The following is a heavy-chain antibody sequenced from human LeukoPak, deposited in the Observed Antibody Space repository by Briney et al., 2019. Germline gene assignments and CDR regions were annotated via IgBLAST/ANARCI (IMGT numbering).Heavy chain of an antibody. D-gene: IGHD3-9*01. V-gene: IGHV4-39*07. Sequence: PSETLSLTCTVSGGSISSNTYYWGWIRQPPGKGLEWIGSIYYSGSTYYNPSLKSRVTISVDTSKNQFSLKLSSVTAADTAVYYCARDSYELDQVLRYFDWSTGGAFDIWGQGTMVTVSS. CDR2: IYYSGST. CDR1: GGSISSNTYY. J-gene: IGHJ3*02. CDR3: ARDSYELDQVLRYFDWSTGGAFDI.